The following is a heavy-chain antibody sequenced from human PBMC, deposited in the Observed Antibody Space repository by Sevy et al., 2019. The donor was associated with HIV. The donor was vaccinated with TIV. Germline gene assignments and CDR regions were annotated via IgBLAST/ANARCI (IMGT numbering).Heavy chain of an antibody. Sequence: GGSLRLSCAASGFTFSTYAMSWVRQAPGKGLEWVSAISGSGGSTHYADSMKGRFTISRDNSTNTLYLQMNSLRAEDTAVYYGAKGGGFCYDSSGYYPDYWGQGTLVTVSS. CDR2: ISGSGGST. J-gene: IGHJ4*02. D-gene: IGHD3-22*01. CDR3: AKGGGFCYDSSGYYPDY. V-gene: IGHV3-23*01. CDR1: GFTFSTYA.